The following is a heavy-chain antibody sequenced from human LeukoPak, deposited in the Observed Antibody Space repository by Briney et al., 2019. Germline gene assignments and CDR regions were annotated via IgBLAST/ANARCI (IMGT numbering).Heavy chain of an antibody. J-gene: IGHJ4*02. CDR2: FKSKVDGGTT. CDR3: TTAPAGYGLDDY. V-gene: IGHV3-15*01. Sequence: GGSLRLSCVASGFTFSNAWMSWVRQAPGKGLEWVGRFKSKVDGGTTDYAAPAKGRFTFSRDDSKNTLYLQMNSLKTEDTAVYYCTTAPAGYGLDDYWGQGTLVTVSS. CDR1: GFTFSNAW. D-gene: IGHD3-16*01.